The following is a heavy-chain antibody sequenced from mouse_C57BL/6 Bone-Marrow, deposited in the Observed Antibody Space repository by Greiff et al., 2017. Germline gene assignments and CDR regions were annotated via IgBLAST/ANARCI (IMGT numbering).Heavy chain of an antibody. CDR3: VRTGYYGSSYPYDARDY. J-gene: IGHJ4*01. CDR2: IRSKSSNSAT. V-gene: IGHV10-3*01. Sequence: EVKLVESGGGLVQPKGSLKLSCAASGFTFNTYAMHWVRQAPGKGLEWVARIRSKSSNSATYYADSVKDSFTISSDDSQSMLYLQMNNLKTEDTAMDYCVRTGYYGSSYPYDARDYWGQGTSVTVSS. D-gene: IGHD1-1*01. CDR1: GFTFNTYA.